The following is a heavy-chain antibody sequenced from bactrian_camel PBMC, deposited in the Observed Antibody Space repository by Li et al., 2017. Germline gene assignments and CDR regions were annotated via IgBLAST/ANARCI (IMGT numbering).Heavy chain of an antibody. CDR2: LSSDGST. CDR1: DSTYSSCC. V-gene: IGHV3S55*01. J-gene: IGHJ4*01. Sequence: QVQLVESGGGDVQAGGSLRLSCAASDSTYSSCCLSWYRQTPGKELEFVSSLSSDGSTAYSDSARGRFTISKDNDKKTLHLQMNALEPEGTAVYYCAAEGDCPRSRSCDGHPDYWGQGTQVTVS. D-gene: IGHD7*01. CDR3: AAEGDCPRSRSCDGHPDY.